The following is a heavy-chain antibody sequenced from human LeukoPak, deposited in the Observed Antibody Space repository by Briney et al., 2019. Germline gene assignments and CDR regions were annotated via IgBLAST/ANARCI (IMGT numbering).Heavy chain of an antibody. V-gene: IGHV1-2*02. D-gene: IGHD3-10*01. Sequence: ASVKVSCKASGYTFTGYQMHWVRQAPGQGLEWMGWINPNSGGTNYAQEFQGRVTMTRDTSIGTAYMELSRLRSGDTAVYYCARDYYGSGSYSTDYWGQGTLVTVSS. J-gene: IGHJ4*02. CDR1: GYTFTGYQ. CDR3: ARDYYGSGSYSTDY. CDR2: INPNSGGT.